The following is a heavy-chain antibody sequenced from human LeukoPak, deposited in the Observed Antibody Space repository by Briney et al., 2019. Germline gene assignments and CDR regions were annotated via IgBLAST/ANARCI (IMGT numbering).Heavy chain of an antibody. V-gene: IGHV3-23*01. CDR3: AKTGVSRALVVEYYFDY. CDR1: GFTFSSYA. D-gene: IGHD2-2*01. CDR2: ISGSGGST. J-gene: IGHJ4*02. Sequence: GGSLRLSCAASGFTFSSYAMSWVRQAPGKGLEWVSAISGSGGSTYYADSVKGRFTISRDNSKNTLYLQMNSLRAEDTAVYYCAKTGVSRALVVEYYFDYWGQGTLVTVSS.